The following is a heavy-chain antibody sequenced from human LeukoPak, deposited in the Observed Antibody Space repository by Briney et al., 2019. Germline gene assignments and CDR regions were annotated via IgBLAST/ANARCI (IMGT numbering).Heavy chain of an antibody. D-gene: IGHD1-1*01. V-gene: IGHV1-24*01. Sequence: ASVKVSCKVSGCTLTELSMHWVRQAPGKGLEWMGGFDPEDGETIYAQKFQGRVTMTEDTSTDTAYMELSSLRSEDTAVYYCARAGSTGTTFYYYYMDVWGKGTTVTVSS. J-gene: IGHJ6*03. CDR2: FDPEDGET. CDR3: ARAGSTGTTFYYYYMDV. CDR1: GCTLTELS.